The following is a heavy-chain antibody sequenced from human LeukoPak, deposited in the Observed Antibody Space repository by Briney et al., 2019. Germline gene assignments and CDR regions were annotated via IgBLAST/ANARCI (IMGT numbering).Heavy chain of an antibody. Sequence: GGSLRLSCAASGFAFSVYAVHCVRQAPGKGLEGVAFIRHDGSTIYYADSVKGRFTISKDNSKNTLYLQMNSLIDDDTAVYYCAKTGFQWGDYFSYMDVWGKGTTVTVSS. V-gene: IGHV3-30*02. CDR1: GFAFSVYA. CDR2: IRHDGSTI. CDR3: AKTGFQWGDYFSYMDV. J-gene: IGHJ6*03. D-gene: IGHD1-14*01.